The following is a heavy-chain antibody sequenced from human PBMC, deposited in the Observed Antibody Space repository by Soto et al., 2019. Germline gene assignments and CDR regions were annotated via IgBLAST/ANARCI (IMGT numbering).Heavy chain of an antibody. CDR1: CGSMSSLDNF. CDR2: IHHSGST. J-gene: IGHJ4*01. Sequence: ALSLLPPDACGSMSSLDNFWNWSRQSPGKGLDWIGYIHHSGSTYYNPSLKSRLTISVDTSQNQISLKLNSVPAAHAAVYYCARDTGIYPYYFDYWGHGTLVTVSS. CDR3: ARDTGIYPYYFDY. D-gene: IGHD1-26*01. V-gene: IGHV4-30-4*01.